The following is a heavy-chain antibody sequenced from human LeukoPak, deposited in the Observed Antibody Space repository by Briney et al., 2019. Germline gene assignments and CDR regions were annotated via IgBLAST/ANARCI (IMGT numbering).Heavy chain of an antibody. CDR2: IDSAGST. D-gene: IGHD6-13*01. J-gene: IGHJ4*02. CDR1: GFTFDDYG. Sequence: PGGSLRLSCAASGFTFDDYGMSWVRQAPGKGLECVSVIDSAGSTYYAASVKGRFTISRDISKNALFLLMNSLTAEDTAVYYCARVGYTSSWGERFYFDYWGLGTVVTVSS. V-gene: IGHV3-66*01. CDR3: ARVGYTSSWGERFYFDY.